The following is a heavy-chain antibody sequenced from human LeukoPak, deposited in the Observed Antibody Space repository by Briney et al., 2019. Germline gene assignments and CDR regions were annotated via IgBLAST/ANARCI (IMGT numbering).Heavy chain of an antibody. J-gene: IGHJ5*02. Sequence: PSETLSLTCTVSGGSINSYYWSWIRQPPGKGLEWIGHIYYSGSTNYNPSLTSRVTISLDTSKNQFSLKLSSVTAADTAVYYCARDSRYSSGWFDDQFDAWGQGTLVTVSS. CDR1: GGSINSYY. CDR3: ARDSRYSSGWFDDQFDA. D-gene: IGHD6-19*01. CDR2: IYYSGST. V-gene: IGHV4-59*01.